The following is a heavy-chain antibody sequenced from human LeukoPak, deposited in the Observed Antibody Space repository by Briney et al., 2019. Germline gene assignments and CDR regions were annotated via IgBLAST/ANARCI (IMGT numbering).Heavy chain of an antibody. Sequence: PSETLSLTCTVSGGSTSSYYWSWIRQPPGKGLEWIGYIYDSGSTNYNPSLKSRVTISVDTSKNQFSLKLSSVTAADTAVYYCVGTTDPYEYFDYWGRGTLVTVSS. J-gene: IGHJ4*02. V-gene: IGHV4-59*01. CDR3: VGTTDPYEYFDY. D-gene: IGHD4-17*01. CDR1: GGSTSSYY. CDR2: IYDSGST.